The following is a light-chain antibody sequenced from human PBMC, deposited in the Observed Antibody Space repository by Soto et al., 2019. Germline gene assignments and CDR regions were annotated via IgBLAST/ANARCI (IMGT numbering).Light chain of an antibody. Sequence: DIQMTQSPSTLSASVGDRVTINCRASQSISSWLAWYQQKPGKAPKLLIYDASSLESGVPSRFSGSGFGTEFTLTISSLQPDDFATYYCQQYNSYRAFGQGTKVDIK. CDR3: QQYNSYRA. V-gene: IGKV1-5*01. J-gene: IGKJ1*01. CDR2: DAS. CDR1: QSISSW.